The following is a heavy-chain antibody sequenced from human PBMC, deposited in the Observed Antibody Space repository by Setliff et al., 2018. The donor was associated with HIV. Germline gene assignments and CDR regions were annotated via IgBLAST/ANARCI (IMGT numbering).Heavy chain of an antibody. Sequence: SETLSLTCTVSGASITSHYWSWIRQSPGRELEWIGYIYSTGSTNYNPSLQSRVSISMDASKNKYSLKVTSVTSADTAVYYCAKGAGFYGDYTFDYWGQGNLVTVSS. J-gene: IGHJ4*02. CDR1: GASITSHY. V-gene: IGHV4-59*11. CDR2: IYSTGST. D-gene: IGHD4-17*01. CDR3: AKGAGFYGDYTFDY.